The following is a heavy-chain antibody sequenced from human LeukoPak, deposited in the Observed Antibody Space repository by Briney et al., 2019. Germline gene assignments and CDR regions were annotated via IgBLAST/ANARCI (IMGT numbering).Heavy chain of an antibody. J-gene: IGHJ4*02. Sequence: PSETLSLTCTVSGYSISSGYYWGWIRPPPGKGLEWIGSIYHSGSTYYNPSLKSRVTISVDTSKNQFSLKLSSVTAADTAVYYCARVGWFSVPAAAHYFDYRGQGTLVTVSS. CDR3: ARVGWFSVPAAAHYFDY. V-gene: IGHV4-38-2*02. CDR2: IYHSGST. CDR1: GYSISSGYY. D-gene: IGHD2-2*01.